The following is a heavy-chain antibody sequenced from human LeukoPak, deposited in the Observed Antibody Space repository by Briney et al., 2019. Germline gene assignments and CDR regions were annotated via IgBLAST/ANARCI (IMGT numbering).Heavy chain of an antibody. D-gene: IGHD5-18*01. CDR2: IYYSGIT. V-gene: IGHV4-39*07. CDR1: GGSISSSSYY. Sequence: SETLSLTCTVSGGSISSSSYYWGWIRQPPGKGLEWIGSIYYSGITYYNPSLKSRVTISVDTSKNRFSLKLSSVTAADTAVYYCALSRAEYSYGLDYWGQGTLVTVSS. J-gene: IGHJ4*02. CDR3: ALSRAEYSYGLDY.